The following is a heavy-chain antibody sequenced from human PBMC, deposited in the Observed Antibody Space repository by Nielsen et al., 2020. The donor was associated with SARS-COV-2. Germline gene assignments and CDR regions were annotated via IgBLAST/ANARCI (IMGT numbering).Heavy chain of an antibody. CDR3: ARVGGSGWYDY. CDR1: GGSISSSSYY. D-gene: IGHD6-19*01. Sequence: GSLRLSCTVSGGSISSSSYYWGWIRQPPGKGLEWIGSIYYSGSTYYNPSLKSRVTIPVDTSKNQFSLKLSSVTAADTAVYYCARVGGSGWYDYWGQGTLVTVSS. J-gene: IGHJ4*02. V-gene: IGHV4-39*01. CDR2: IYYSGST.